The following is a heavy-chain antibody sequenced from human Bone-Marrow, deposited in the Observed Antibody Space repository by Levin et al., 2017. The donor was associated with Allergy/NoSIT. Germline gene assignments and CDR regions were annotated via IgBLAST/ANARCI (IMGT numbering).Heavy chain of an antibody. J-gene: IGHJ4*02. CDR3: ARAPRRWLLSADDY. CDR2: INHSGST. CDR1: GGSFSGYY. V-gene: IGHV4-34*01. Sequence: PGGSLRLSCAVYGGSFSGYYWSWIRQPPGKGLEWIGEINHSGSTNYNPSLKSRVTISVDTSKNQFSLKLSSVTAADTAVYYCARAPRRWLLSADDYWGQGTLVTVSS. D-gene: IGHD2-15*01.